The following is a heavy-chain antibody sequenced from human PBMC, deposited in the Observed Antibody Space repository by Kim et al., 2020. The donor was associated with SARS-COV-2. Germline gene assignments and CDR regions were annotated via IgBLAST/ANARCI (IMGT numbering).Heavy chain of an antibody. CDR1: GGSFSGYY. Sequence: SETLSLTCAVYGGSFSGYYWSWIRQPPGKGLEWIGEINHSGSTNYNPSLKSRVTISVDTSKNQFSLKLSSVTAADTAVYYCARGLRRGYSYGAPYYYYGMDVWGQGTTVTVSS. CDR3: ARGLRRGYSYGAPYYYYGMDV. CDR2: INHSGST. V-gene: IGHV4-34*01. J-gene: IGHJ6*02. D-gene: IGHD5-18*01.